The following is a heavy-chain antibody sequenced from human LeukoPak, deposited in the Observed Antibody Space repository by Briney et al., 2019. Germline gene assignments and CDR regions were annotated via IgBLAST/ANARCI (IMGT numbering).Heavy chain of an antibody. D-gene: IGHD3-22*01. CDR1: GFTFSRYW. CDR3: AKNGSMVVPVYFDY. Sequence: PGGSLRLSCAASGFTFSRYWMTWVRQAPGIGLEWVANIKQDGSEKYYVDSVRGRFAISRDNAKNSLYLQMNSLRAEDTAVYYCAKNGSMVVPVYFDYWGQGTLVTVSS. V-gene: IGHV3-7*05. CDR2: IKQDGSEK. J-gene: IGHJ4*02.